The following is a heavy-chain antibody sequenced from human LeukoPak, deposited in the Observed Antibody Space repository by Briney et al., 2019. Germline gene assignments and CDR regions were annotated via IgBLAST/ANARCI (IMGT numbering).Heavy chain of an antibody. J-gene: IGHJ6*04. V-gene: IGHV4-59*01. CDR2: IYRSGRT. D-gene: IGHD1-26*01. CDR3: GTRRAQSSGPSFYYLAMNV. CDR1: GGSISGYY. Sequence: SETLSLTCSVSGGSISGYYWSWMRQVPGERGEWIGYIYRSGRTTCNLSLESRDTISLDTPKNQLSLNLRFVTAADTGLYLCGTRRAQSSGPSFYYLAMNVWGKGTTVTVSS.